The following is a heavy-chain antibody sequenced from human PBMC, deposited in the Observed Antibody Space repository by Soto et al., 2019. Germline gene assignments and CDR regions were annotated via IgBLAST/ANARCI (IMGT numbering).Heavy chain of an antibody. D-gene: IGHD3-10*01. J-gene: IGHJ6*01. Sequence: GGSLRLSCAASGFTFISYSMNWVRQAPGKGLEWVSSISSSSSYIYYADSVKGRFTISRDNAKNSLYLQMNSLRAEDTAVYYCPRVFPTPGGMDVCAQGIPVTVSS. CDR3: PRVFPTPGGMDV. V-gene: IGHV3-21*01. CDR1: GFTFISYS. CDR2: ISSSSSYI.